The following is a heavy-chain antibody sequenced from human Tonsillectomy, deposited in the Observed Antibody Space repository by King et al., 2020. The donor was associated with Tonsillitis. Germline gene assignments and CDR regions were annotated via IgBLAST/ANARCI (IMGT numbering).Heavy chain of an antibody. V-gene: IGHV3-30*03. CDR3: ATDWVRGVIYYYNGMDV. CDR2: ISYDGGNK. J-gene: IGHJ6*02. Sequence: HVQLVESGGGVVQPGRSLRLSCVVSGFTFSSYGMHWVRQAPGKGLQWVAVISYDGGNKYYADSVKGRFTISRDESKNTLYLQMSSLRHEDTAVYYCATDWVRGVIYYYNGMDVWGQGTTDTVSS. D-gene: IGHD3-10*01. CDR1: GFTFSSYG.